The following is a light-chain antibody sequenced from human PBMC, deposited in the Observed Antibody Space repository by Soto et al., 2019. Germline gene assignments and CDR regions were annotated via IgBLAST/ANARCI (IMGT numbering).Light chain of an antibody. CDR1: SSDVGGYNY. J-gene: IGLJ1*01. CDR2: DVS. Sequence: QSALTQPRSVSGSPEQSVTISCTGTSSDVGGYNYVSWYQQHPGKAPKVMIYDVSKRPSGVPDRFSGSKSGNTASLTISGLQAEDEADYYCCSYAGSYTYVFGTGTKAPS. V-gene: IGLV2-11*01. CDR3: CSYAGSYTYV.